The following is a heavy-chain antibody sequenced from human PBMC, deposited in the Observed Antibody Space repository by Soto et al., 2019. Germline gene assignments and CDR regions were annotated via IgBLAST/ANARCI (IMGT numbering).Heavy chain of an antibody. Sequence: GGSLRLSCAASGFTFSSYSMNWVRQAPGKGLEWVPYISSSSSTIYYADSVKGRFTISRDNAKNSLYLQMNSLRDEDTAVYYCARDGDGFWSGPDAFDIWGQGTMVTVSS. D-gene: IGHD3-3*01. V-gene: IGHV3-48*02. J-gene: IGHJ3*02. CDR1: GFTFSSYS. CDR3: ARDGDGFWSGPDAFDI. CDR2: ISSSSSTI.